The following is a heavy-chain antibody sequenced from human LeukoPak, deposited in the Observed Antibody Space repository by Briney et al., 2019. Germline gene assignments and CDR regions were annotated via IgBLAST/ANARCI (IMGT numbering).Heavy chain of an antibody. V-gene: IGHV4-59*11. J-gene: IGHJ5*02. CDR1: GGSISSHY. D-gene: IGHD4-17*01. CDR3: ARGGTTVTPGLLWFDP. Sequence: SETLSLTCSVSGGSISSHYWSWIRQPPGQGLEWIGYIYYSGSTKYNPSLKSRVTISVDTSKNQFSLKLSSVTAADPAVYYCARGGTTVTPGLLWFDPWGQGTLVTVSS. CDR2: IYYSGST.